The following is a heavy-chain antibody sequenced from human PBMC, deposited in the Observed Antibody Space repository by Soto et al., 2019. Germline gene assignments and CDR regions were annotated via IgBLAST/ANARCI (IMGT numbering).Heavy chain of an antibody. D-gene: IGHD3-9*01. CDR2: ISSSSSYI. CDR1: GFTFSSYS. Sequence: GGSLRLSCAASGFTFSSYSMNWVRQAPGKGLEWVSSISSSSSYIYYADSVKGRFTISRDNAKNSLYLQMNSLRAEDTAVYYCASLYFDWSIGGDYWGQGTLVTVSS. J-gene: IGHJ4*02. V-gene: IGHV3-21*01. CDR3: ASLYFDWSIGGDY.